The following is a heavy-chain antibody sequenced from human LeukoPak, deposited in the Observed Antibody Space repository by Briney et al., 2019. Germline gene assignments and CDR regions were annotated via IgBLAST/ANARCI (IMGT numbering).Heavy chain of an antibody. J-gene: IGHJ4*02. CDR3: ARAAYCSSTNCYGFDY. Sequence: SETLSLTCGVYGGSFSGYYWNWIRQPPGKGLEWVGEVNHSGSTYYNPSLKSRVTFSVDTFKKQFSLKLTSVTAADTAVYYCARAAYCSSTNCYGFDYWGQGTLVTVSS. D-gene: IGHD2-2*01. V-gene: IGHV4-34*01. CDR1: GGSFSGYY. CDR2: VNHSGST.